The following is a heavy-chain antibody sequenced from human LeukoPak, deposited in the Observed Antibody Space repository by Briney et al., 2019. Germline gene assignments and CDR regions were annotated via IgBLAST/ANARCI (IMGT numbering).Heavy chain of an antibody. CDR3: AKDGVRGDAFDI. D-gene: IGHD3-10*01. Sequence: GGSLRLSCAASGFTFDDYAMHWVRQAPGKGLEWVSGISWNSGSIGYADSVKGRFTISRDNAKNSLYLQTNSLRAEDTALYYCAKDGVRGDAFDIWGQGTMVTVSS. CDR1: GFTFDDYA. J-gene: IGHJ3*02. CDR2: ISWNSGSI. V-gene: IGHV3-9*01.